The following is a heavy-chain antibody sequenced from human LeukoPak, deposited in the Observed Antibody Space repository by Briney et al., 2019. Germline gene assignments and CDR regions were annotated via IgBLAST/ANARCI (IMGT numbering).Heavy chain of an antibody. V-gene: IGHV3-23*01. Sequence: GSLRLSCEASGFTFGSYAMYWVRQAPGKGLEWVAGIFGSGGSAHYADSAKGRFTISRDNSMNTVYLQINSLRAEDTAVYYCGKTTTGYSSGQKPAWPVDYWGQGTLVTVS. CDR2: IFGSGGSA. CDR3: GKTTTGYSSGQKPAWPVDY. CDR1: GFTFGSYA. J-gene: IGHJ4*02. D-gene: IGHD6-19*01.